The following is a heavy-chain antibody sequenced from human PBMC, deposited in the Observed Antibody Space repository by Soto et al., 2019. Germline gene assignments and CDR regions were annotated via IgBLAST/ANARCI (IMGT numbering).Heavy chain of an antibody. CDR2: ISGSGGST. CDR1: GFTFSSYA. J-gene: IGHJ4*02. CDR3: ERCSGGSCYLSNFDY. Sequence: PGGSLRLSCAASGFTFSSYAMSWVRQAPGKGLEWVSAISGSGGSTYYADSVKGRFTISRDNSKNTLYLQMNSLRAEDTAVYYCERCSGGSCYLSNFDYWGQGTLVTVSS. V-gene: IGHV3-23*01. D-gene: IGHD2-15*01.